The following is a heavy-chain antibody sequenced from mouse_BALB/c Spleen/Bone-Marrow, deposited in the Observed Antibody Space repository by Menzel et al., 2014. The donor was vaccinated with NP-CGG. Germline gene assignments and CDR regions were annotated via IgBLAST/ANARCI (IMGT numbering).Heavy chain of an antibody. CDR3: TRHYYGSSFDY. CDR1: GFTFSNYW. D-gene: IGHD1-1*01. V-gene: IGHV6-6*02. J-gene: IGHJ2*01. CDR2: IRLKSNNYAT. Sequence: DVHLVESGGGLVQPGGSMKLSCVASGFTFSNYWMNRVRQSPEKGLEWVAEIRLKSNNYATHYAESVKGRFTISRDDSKSSVYLQMNNLRAEDTGIYYCTRHYYGSSFDYWGQGTTLTVSS.